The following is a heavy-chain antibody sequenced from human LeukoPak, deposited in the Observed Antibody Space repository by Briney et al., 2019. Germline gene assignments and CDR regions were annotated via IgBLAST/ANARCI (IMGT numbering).Heavy chain of an antibody. CDR1: GGSFSGYY. CDR3: ARVRYSSSWYVG. Sequence: SETLSLTCAVYGGSFSGYYWSWVRQPPGKGLEWLGEINHSGSTNYNPSLKSRVTISVDTSKNQFSLKLSSVTAADTAVYYCARVRYSSSWYVGWGQGTLVTVSS. V-gene: IGHV4-34*01. CDR2: INHSGST. D-gene: IGHD6-13*01. J-gene: IGHJ4*02.